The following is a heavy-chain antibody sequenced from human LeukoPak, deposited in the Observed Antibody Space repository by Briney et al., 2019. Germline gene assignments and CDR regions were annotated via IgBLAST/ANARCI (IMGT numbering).Heavy chain of an antibody. CDR2: INHSGTT. J-gene: IGHJ4*02. D-gene: IGHD1-26*01. V-gene: IGHV4-34*01. CDR1: GGSLRGYY. Sequence: SETLSLTCAVYGGSLRGYYWSWIRQPPGKGLEWIGEINHSGTTNYNPPLKSRVTISVDTSKNQFSLKLSSVTAADTAVYYCARGGSYPTSNDYWGQGTLVTVSS. CDR3: ARGGSYPTSNDY.